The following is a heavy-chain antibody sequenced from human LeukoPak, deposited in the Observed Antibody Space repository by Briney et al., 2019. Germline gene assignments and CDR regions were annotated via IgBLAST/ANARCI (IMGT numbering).Heavy chain of an antibody. CDR3: ARDGITGTTGNWFDP. CDR2: ISAYNGNT. V-gene: IGHV1-18*01. J-gene: IGHJ5*02. CDR1: GYTFTSYG. Sequence: ASVKVSCKASGYTFTSYGISWVRQAPGQGLEWMGWISAYNGNTNYAQKLQGRVTMTTDTSTSTAYMELRSLRSEDTAVYYCARDGITGTTGNWFDPWGQGTLVTVSS. D-gene: IGHD1-7*01.